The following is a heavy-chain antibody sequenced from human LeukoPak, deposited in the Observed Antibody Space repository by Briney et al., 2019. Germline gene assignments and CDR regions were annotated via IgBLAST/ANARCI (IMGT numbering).Heavy chain of an antibody. CDR2: MSDSGST. V-gene: IGHV4-39*07. CDR1: GGSISTSNHY. J-gene: IGHJ4*02. Sequence: PSETLSLTCTVSGGSISTSNHYCGWIRQPPGKGLEWFGSMSDSGSTYYNPSLNSRVTISKDTSKNQSSLKVRSVTAADTAVYYCARGLSIAAGANWGQGTLVTVSS. CDR3: ARGLSIAAGAN. D-gene: IGHD6-13*01.